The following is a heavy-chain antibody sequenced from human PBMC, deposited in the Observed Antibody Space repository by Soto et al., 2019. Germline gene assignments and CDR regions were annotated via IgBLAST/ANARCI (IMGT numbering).Heavy chain of an antibody. CDR2: INAGNGNT. V-gene: IGHV1-3*01. CDR3: ARSIAAAVDFDY. J-gene: IGHJ4*02. CDR1: GYTFTSYA. D-gene: IGHD6-13*01. Sequence: ASVKVSCKASGYTFTSYAMHWVRQAPGQRLEWMGWINAGNGNTKYSQKFQGRVTTTRDTSASTAYMELSSLRSEDTAVYYCARSIAAAVDFDYWGQGTLVTVSS.